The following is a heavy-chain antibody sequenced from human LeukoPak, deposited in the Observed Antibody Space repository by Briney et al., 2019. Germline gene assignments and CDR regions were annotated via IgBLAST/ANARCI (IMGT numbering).Heavy chain of an antibody. CDR1: GYTFVTYG. Sequence: ASVKVSCKASGYTFVTYGFCWVRQAPGPGLEWMGWISANSGKTDSAQKFQGRVTMTTDTSTTTAYMELRSLRPDDTALYFCAKVAGDRMDHWGQGTLLTVSS. V-gene: IGHV1-18*01. CDR2: ISANSGKT. D-gene: IGHD6-13*01. J-gene: IGHJ4*02. CDR3: AKVAGDRMDH.